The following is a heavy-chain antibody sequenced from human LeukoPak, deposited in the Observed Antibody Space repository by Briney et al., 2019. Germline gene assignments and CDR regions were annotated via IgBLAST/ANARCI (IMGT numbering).Heavy chain of an antibody. V-gene: IGHV3-64*01. J-gene: IGHJ4*02. CDR1: GFTFSSHA. D-gene: IGHD6-6*01. Sequence: GGSLRLSCAASGFTFSSHAMHWVRQAPGKGLEYVSAISSNGGSTYYANSVKGRFTISRDNSKNTLYLQMGSLRAEDMAVYYCARDAARHDYVGSFDYWGQGTLVTVSS. CDR3: ARDAARHDYVGSFDY. CDR2: ISSNGGST.